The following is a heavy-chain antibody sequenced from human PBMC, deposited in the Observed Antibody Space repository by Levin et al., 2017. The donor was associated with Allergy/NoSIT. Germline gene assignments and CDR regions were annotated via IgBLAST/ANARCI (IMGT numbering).Heavy chain of an antibody. CDR3: ARDARIAAAGTGYYFDY. D-gene: IGHD6-13*01. J-gene: IGHJ4*02. CDR2: ISYDGSNK. V-gene: IGHV3-30*04. Sequence: GESLKISCAASGFTFSSYAMHWVRQAPGKGLEWVAVISYDGSNKYYADSVKGRFTISRDNSKNTLYLQMNSLRAEDTAVYYCARDARIAAAGTGYYFDYWGQGTLVTVSS. CDR1: GFTFSSYA.